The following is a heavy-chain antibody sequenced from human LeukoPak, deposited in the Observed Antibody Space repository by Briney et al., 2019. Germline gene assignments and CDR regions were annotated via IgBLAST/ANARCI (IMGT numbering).Heavy chain of an antibody. CDR3: YANDFWSGYAFDI. D-gene: IGHD3-3*01. CDR1: GFTFSSYA. V-gene: IGHV3-23*01. CDR2: ISGSGGST. Sequence: GGSLRLSCAASGFTFSSYAMSWVRQAPGKGLEWVSAISGSGGSTYYADSVKGRFTISRDNSKNTLYLQMNSLRAEDTAVYYCYANDFWSGYAFDIWGQGTMVTVSS. J-gene: IGHJ3*02.